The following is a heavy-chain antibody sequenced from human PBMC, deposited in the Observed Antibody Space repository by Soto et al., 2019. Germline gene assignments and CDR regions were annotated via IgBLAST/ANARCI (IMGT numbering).Heavy chain of an antibody. V-gene: IGHV3-48*03. Sequence: GGSLRLSCAASGFTFSSYEMNWVRQAPGKGLEWVSYISSSGSTIYYADSVKGRFTISRDNAKNSLYLQMNSLRAEDTAVYYCARVVYASYGMDVWGQGTTVTVSS. CDR1: GFTFSSYE. D-gene: IGHD2-8*01. CDR2: ISSSGSTI. CDR3: ARVVYASYGMDV. J-gene: IGHJ6*02.